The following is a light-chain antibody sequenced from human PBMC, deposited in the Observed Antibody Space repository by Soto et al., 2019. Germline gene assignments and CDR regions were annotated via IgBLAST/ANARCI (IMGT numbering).Light chain of an antibody. V-gene: IGLV2-8*01. CDR1: SSDVGGYNY. J-gene: IGLJ1*01. CDR3: SSYAGSNNYV. Sequence: QSALTQPPSASGSPGRSVTISCTGTSSDVGGYNYVSWYQHHPGKAPQLIIYAVTQRPSGVPDRFSGSKSGNTASLTVSGLQAEDEADYYCSSYAGSNNYVFGTGT. CDR2: AVT.